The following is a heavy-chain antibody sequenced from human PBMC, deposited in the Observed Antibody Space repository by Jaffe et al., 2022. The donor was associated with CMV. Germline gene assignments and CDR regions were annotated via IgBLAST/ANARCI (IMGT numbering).Heavy chain of an antibody. CDR3: TYDWNYDYYYYYMDV. Sequence: EVQLVESGGGLVKPGGSLRLSCAASGFTFSNAWMSWVRQAPGKGLEWVGRIKSKTDGGTTDYAAPVKGRFTISRDDSKNTLYLQMNSLKTEDTAVYYCTYDWNYDYYYYYMDVWGKGTTVTVSS. J-gene: IGHJ6*03. D-gene: IGHD1-20*01. CDR2: IKSKTDGGTT. V-gene: IGHV3-15*01. CDR1: GFTFSNAW.